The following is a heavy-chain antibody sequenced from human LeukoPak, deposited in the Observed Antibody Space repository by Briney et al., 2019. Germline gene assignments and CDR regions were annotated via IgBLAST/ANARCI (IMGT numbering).Heavy chain of an antibody. CDR1: GYTFTSCY. Sequence: ASVKVSCKASGYTFTSCYMHWVRQAPGQGLEWMGIINPSGGSTSYAQKFQGRVTMTRDTSTSTVYMELSSLRSEDTAVYYCARDGVTYSSGWYDGGLEDDYWGQGTLVTVSS. V-gene: IGHV1-46*01. D-gene: IGHD6-19*01. CDR3: ARDGVTYSSGWYDGGLEDDY. J-gene: IGHJ4*02. CDR2: INPSGGST.